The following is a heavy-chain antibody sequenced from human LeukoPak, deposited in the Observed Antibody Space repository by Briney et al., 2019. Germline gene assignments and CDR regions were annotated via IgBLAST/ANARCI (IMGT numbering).Heavy chain of an antibody. D-gene: IGHD3-10*01. CDR1: GGSISGSSYY. Sequence: SETLSPTCTVSGGSISGSSYYWGWIRQPPGKGLEWIGSIYYSGSTYYNPSLKSRVTISVDTSKNQFSLKLSSVTAADTAVYYCARYVRFGATIDYWGQGTLVTVSS. J-gene: IGHJ4*02. V-gene: IGHV4-39*07. CDR3: ARYVRFGATIDY. CDR2: IYYSGST.